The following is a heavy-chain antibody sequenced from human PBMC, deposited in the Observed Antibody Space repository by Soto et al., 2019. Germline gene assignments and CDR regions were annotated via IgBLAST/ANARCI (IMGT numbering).Heavy chain of an antibody. CDR2: IVVGSGNT. Sequence: SVKVSCKASGFTFTSSAVQWVRQARGQRLEWIGWIVVGSGNTNYAQKFQERVTITRDMSTSTAYMELSSLRSEDTAVYYCAADSSGYYYGWFDPWGQGTLVTVSS. CDR3: AADSSGYYYGWFDP. D-gene: IGHD3-22*01. J-gene: IGHJ5*02. CDR1: GFTFTSSA. V-gene: IGHV1-58*01.